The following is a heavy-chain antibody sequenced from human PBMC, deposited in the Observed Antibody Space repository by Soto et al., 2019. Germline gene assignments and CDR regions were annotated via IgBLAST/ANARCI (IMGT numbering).Heavy chain of an antibody. J-gene: IGHJ5*02. CDR3: ARSSGGNFGIIIEGTNWFAP. V-gene: IGHV1-46*01. D-gene: IGHD1-26*01. CDR1: RDTFTSYY. CDR2: INPHGGST. Sequence: GASVKFSCKAPRDTFTSYYINWVRQAPGQGLEWMGVINPHGGSTAYAQKFKGRVTLTRDTSASTVYVEVSSLTSEDTAMYYCARSSGGNFGIIIEGTNWFAPWGQGTLVTVSS.